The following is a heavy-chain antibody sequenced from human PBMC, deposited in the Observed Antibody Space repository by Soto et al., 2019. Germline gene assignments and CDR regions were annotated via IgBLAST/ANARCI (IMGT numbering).Heavy chain of an antibody. Sequence: SETLSLTCTVSGGSISSYYWSWIRQPPGKGLEWIGYIYYSGSTNYNPSLKSRVTISVDTSKNQFSLKLSSVTAADTAVYYCATRNGCAFHIWAQGRMFPV. CDR2: IYYSGST. J-gene: IGHJ3*02. D-gene: IGHD3-3*01. CDR1: GGSISSYY. V-gene: IGHV4-59*01. CDR3: ATRNGCAFHI.